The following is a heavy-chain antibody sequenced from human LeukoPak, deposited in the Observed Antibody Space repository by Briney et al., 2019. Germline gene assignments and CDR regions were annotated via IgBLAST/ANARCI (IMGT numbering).Heavy chain of an antibody. Sequence: AVKVSYKASGGTFNNYAISWVRQAPGQGREGMGRIIPILGIANYAQNFQGRVTITADKSTSTAYMELSSLRSEDTAVYYCAEYYYDSSGYYRIDAFDIWGQGTMVTVSA. V-gene: IGHV1-69*04. CDR3: AEYYYDSSGYYRIDAFDI. CDR2: IIPILGIA. D-gene: IGHD3-22*01. CDR1: GGTFNNYA. J-gene: IGHJ3*02.